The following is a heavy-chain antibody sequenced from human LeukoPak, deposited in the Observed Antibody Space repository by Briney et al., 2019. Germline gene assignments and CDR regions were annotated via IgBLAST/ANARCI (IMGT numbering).Heavy chain of an antibody. V-gene: IGHV1-69*04. Sequence: SVKVSCKASGGTFSSYAISWVRQAPGQGLEWMGRIIPILGIANYAQKFQGRVTITADKSTSTAYMELSSLRAEDTAVYYCARDHPPILEAAGYFDYWGQGTLVTVSS. CDR1: GGTFSSYA. J-gene: IGHJ4*02. D-gene: IGHD6-13*01. CDR2: IIPILGIA. CDR3: ARDHPPILEAAGYFDY.